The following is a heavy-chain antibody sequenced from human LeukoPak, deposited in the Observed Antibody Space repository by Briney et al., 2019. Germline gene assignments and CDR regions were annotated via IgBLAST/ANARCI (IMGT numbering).Heavy chain of an antibody. CDR2: IYYSGST. CDR1: GGSISNYY. V-gene: IGHV4-39*07. J-gene: IGHJ4*02. Sequence: LETLSLTCSVSGGSISNYYWGWIRQPPGKGLEWIGSIYYSGSTYYNPSLKSRVTISVDTSKNQFSLKLSSVTAADTAVYYCAREGIAAAGNFDYGGQETLVTVPS. CDR3: AREGIAAAGNFDY. D-gene: IGHD6-13*01.